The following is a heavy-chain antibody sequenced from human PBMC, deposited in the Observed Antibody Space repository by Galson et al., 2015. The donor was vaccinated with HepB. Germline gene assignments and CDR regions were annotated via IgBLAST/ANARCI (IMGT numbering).Heavy chain of an antibody. D-gene: IGHD6-13*01. CDR3: ATGAPGTVVVDY. J-gene: IGHJ4*02. Sequence: SVKVSCKVSGYTFTSYAMNWVRQAPGKGLEWMAWVDPNAGETTYAQKFTGRVVITVDTSVITAYLEISSLRAEDTAVYYFATGAPGTVVVDYWGQGTLVTVSS. V-gene: IGHV7-4-1*02. CDR2: VDPNAGET. CDR1: GYTFTSYA.